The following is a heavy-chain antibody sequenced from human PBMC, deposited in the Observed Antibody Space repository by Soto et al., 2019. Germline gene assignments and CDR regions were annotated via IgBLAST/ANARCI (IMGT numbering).Heavy chain of an antibody. CDR2: VYTRGST. D-gene: IGHD6-13*01. V-gene: IGHV4-4*02. J-gene: IGHJ6*02. CDR3: ARGRVEIAAAGSYYYYYGIDV. Sequence: SETVSLTCAVSGDSMTRSVWWTRVRQPRGKGLEWIGGVYTRGSTNYNPSLKSRVTISVDTSKNQFSLKLSSVAAADTAVYYCARGRVEIAAAGSYYYYYGIDVWGQGTTVTVSS. CDR1: GDSMTRSVW.